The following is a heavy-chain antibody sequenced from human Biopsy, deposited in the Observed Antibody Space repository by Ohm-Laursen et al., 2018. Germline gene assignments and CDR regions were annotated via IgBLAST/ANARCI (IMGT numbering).Heavy chain of an antibody. CDR1: GYILSGYY. CDR3: ATPLWGQTDASDI. CDR2: ISPNSGAT. Sequence: ASVKVSCNASGYILSGYYFHWVRQAPGQGLEWMGWISPNSGATNYAQKFQGRVTMTRDTSINTAYMDLTRLTSDDTAVYYCATPLWGQTDASDIWGQGTMVTVSS. J-gene: IGHJ3*02. V-gene: IGHV1-2*02. D-gene: IGHD3-16*01.